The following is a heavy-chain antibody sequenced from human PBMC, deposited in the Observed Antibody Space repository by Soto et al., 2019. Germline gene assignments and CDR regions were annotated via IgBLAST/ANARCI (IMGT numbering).Heavy chain of an antibody. D-gene: IGHD3-9*01. CDR3: AKDSQLRYFDWSLYYYYMDV. Sequence: GGSLRLSCAASGFTFSSYAMSWVRQAPGKGLEWVSAISGRGGSTYYADSVKGRFTISRDNSKNTLYLQMDSLRAEDTAVYYCAKDSQLRYFDWSLYYYYMDVWGKGTTVTVSS. V-gene: IGHV3-23*01. CDR1: GFTFSSYA. J-gene: IGHJ6*03. CDR2: ISGRGGST.